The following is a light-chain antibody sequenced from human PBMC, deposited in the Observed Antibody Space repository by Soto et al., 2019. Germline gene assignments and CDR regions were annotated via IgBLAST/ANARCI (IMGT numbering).Light chain of an antibody. J-gene: IGLJ2*01. CDR1: SSNIGAGYD. Sequence: QPVLTQPPSVSGAPGQRVTISCTGSSSNIGAGYDVHWYQQVPGTAPKLLISGNSNRPSGVPDRFSGSKSGTSASLAITGLQAEDEADYYCQSYDSSLSGCVFGGGTKLTVL. CDR2: GNS. V-gene: IGLV1-40*01. CDR3: QSYDSSLSGCV.